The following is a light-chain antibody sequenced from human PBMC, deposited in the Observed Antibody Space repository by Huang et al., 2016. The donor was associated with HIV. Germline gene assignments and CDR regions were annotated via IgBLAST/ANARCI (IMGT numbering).Light chain of an antibody. CDR3: MQGTHWPPYT. V-gene: IGKV2-30*01. Sequence: DVVLNQSPLSLPVTLGQSASISCRSSQSLEYSDGNTYLSWFHQRPGPSPRRLIYNVFKRDSGVPDRFSGSGSGTDFTLKISRVEAEDVGIYYCMQGTHWPPYTFGQGTKLEI. CDR1: QSLEYSDGNTY. J-gene: IGKJ2*01. CDR2: NVF.